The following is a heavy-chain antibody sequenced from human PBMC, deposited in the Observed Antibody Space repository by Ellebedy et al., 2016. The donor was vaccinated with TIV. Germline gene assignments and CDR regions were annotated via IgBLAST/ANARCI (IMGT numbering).Heavy chain of an antibody. CDR1: GFPFSSYG. V-gene: IGHV3-30*02. CDR2: IRYDGSNQ. Sequence: GESLKISCAASGFPFSSYGMHWARQAPGKGLEWVAFIRYDGSNQYYADSVKGRFTISRDNSKNTLYLQMNSLRVEDTAVYYCANGGATYGDFKTGAFDIWGQGTMVTVSS. D-gene: IGHD4-17*01. J-gene: IGHJ3*02. CDR3: ANGGATYGDFKTGAFDI.